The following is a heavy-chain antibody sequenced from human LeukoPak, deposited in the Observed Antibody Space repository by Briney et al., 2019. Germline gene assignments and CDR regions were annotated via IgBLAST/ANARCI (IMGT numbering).Heavy chain of an antibody. CDR2: IYYSGST. CDR3: ARTVSPRWNCGGDCYSWYYYYYYMDV. CDR1: GGSISSYY. J-gene: IGHJ6*03. V-gene: IGHV4-59*01. D-gene: IGHD2-21*02. Sequence: SETLSLTCTVSGGSISSYYWSWIRQPPGKGLEWIGYIYYSGSTNYNPSLKSRVTISVDTSKNQFSLELSSVTAAATAVYYCARTVSPRWNCGGDCYSWYYYYYYMDVWGKGTTVTVSS.